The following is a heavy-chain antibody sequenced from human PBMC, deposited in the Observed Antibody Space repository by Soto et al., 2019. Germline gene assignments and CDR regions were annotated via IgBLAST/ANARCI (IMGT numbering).Heavy chain of an antibody. CDR1: GYIFTDYW. D-gene: IGHD1-1*01. J-gene: IGHJ4*02. V-gene: IGHV5-51*01. CDR3: VRSARNADH. Sequence: EVQLVQSGPEVKNPGESLKVSCKGFGYIFTDYWIAWVRQRPGQGLEWMGVIYPADSNTKYSPAFQGQVTVSADRTINTAYLQWSSLEASDTAMYYCVRSARNADHWGQGTLVTVSS. CDR2: IYPADSNT.